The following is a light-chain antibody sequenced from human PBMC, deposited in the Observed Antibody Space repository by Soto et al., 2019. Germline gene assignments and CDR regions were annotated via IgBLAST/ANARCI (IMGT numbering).Light chain of an antibody. CDR1: QSISSF. CDR3: QQSFDTPFT. J-gene: IGKJ2*01. Sequence: DIQMTQSPASVSASVEERVTITCRASQSISSFLNWYQQKPGKAPKFLIYATSSVQSDVPSRFSGSGSGTDFTLTINSLQPEDFATYFCQQSFDTPFTFGQGTKLAIK. CDR2: ATS. V-gene: IGKV1-39*01.